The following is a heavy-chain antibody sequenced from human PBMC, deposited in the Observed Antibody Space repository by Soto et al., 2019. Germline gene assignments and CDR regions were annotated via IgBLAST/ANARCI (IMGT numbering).Heavy chain of an antibody. V-gene: IGHV4-34*01. CDR1: CGSFSGYY. J-gene: IGHJ4*02. Sequence: PSETLSLTCAVYCGSFSGYYWSWIRQPPGKGLEWIGEINHSGSTNYNPSLKSRVTISVDTSKNQFSLNLSFVTAADTAVYYCATMGTPATGLYYFDYWGQGTLVTVSS. CDR2: INHSGST. D-gene: IGHD2-15*01. CDR3: ATMGTPATGLYYFDY.